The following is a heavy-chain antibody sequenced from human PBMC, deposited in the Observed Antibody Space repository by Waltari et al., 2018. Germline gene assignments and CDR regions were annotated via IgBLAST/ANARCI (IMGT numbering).Heavy chain of an antibody. CDR3: ARGSGYYYGSLVVDP. CDR1: GGSISSGGYY. Sequence: QVQLQESGPGLVKPSQTLSITCTVSGGSISSGGYYWRWIRQHPGKGLEWIGYIYYSGSTYYNPSLKSRVTISVDTSKNQFSLKLSSVTAADTAVYYCARGSGYYYGSLVVDPWGQGTLVTVSS. V-gene: IGHV4-31*03. D-gene: IGHD3-22*01. J-gene: IGHJ5*02. CDR2: IYYSGST.